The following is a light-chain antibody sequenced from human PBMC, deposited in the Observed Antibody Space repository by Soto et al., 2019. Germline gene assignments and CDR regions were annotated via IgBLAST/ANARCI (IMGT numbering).Light chain of an antibody. CDR2: GES. J-gene: IGKJ5*01. Sequence: EIVLTQSPGTLSLSPGGRTTLSCRASQTITSSSLAWYQQQPGQRPRLLIFGESIRATGVPDRFSASGSGTDLTLTISSLEPEDFAVYYCQKYVNSPITFGQGTRLEIK. CDR3: QKYVNSPIT. V-gene: IGKV3-20*01. CDR1: QTITSSS.